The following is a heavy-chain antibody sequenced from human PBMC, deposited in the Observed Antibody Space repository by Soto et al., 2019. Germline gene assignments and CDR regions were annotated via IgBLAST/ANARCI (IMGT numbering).Heavy chain of an antibody. J-gene: IGHJ6*03. CDR3: ARDSAALVFVPAAPSMDV. Sequence: SVRLSCAASGFTFSSYGMHWVRQAPGKGLEWVAVIWYDGSNKYYADSVKGRFTISRDNSKNTLYLQMNSLRAEDTAVYYCARDSAALVFVPAAPSMDVWGKGTTVTVSS. V-gene: IGHV3-33*01. CDR1: GFTFSSYG. D-gene: IGHD2-2*01. CDR2: IWYDGSNK.